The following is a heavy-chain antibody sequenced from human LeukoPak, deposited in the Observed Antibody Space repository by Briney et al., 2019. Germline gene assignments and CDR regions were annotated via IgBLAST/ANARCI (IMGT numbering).Heavy chain of an antibody. Sequence: GRSLRLSCAASGFTFSSYGMHWVRQAPGKGLEWVAFISFDGSNKYYGDSVKGRFTVSRDNSKNTLYLQMNSLRAEDTAVYYCAKDLSNWNDVTTPDYWGQGTLVTVPS. J-gene: IGHJ4*02. D-gene: IGHD1-1*01. CDR2: ISFDGSNK. CDR3: AKDLSNWNDVTTPDY. CDR1: GFTFSSYG. V-gene: IGHV3-30*18.